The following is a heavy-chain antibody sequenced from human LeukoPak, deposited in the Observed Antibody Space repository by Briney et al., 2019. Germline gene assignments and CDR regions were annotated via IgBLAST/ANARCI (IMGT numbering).Heavy chain of an antibody. Sequence: GASVKVSCKASGGTFSSYAISWVRQAPGQGLEWMGGIIPIFGTANYAQKFQGRVTITADESTSTAYMELSSLRSEDTAVYYCARLGYYGSGSYSYYFDYGGQGTLVTVSS. CDR3: ARLGYYGSGSYSYYFDY. CDR2: IIPIFGTA. CDR1: GGTFSSYA. J-gene: IGHJ4*02. D-gene: IGHD3-10*01. V-gene: IGHV1-69*13.